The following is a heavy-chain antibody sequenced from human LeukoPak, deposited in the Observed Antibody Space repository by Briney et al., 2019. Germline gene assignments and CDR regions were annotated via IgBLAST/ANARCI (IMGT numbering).Heavy chain of an antibody. V-gene: IGHV4-39*01. D-gene: IGHD1-26*01. J-gene: IGHJ4*02. Sequence: SETLSLTCTVSGGSISSSSYYWGWIRQPPGKGLDGIGSIYYSGSTYYNPSLKSRVTISVDTSKNQFSLKLSSVTAADTAVYYCARVRVGATRLVDYWGQGTLVTVSS. CDR2: IYYSGST. CDR1: GGSISSSSYY. CDR3: ARVRVGATRLVDY.